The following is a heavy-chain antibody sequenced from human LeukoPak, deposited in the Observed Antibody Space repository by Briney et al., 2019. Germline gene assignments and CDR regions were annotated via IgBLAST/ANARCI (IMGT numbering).Heavy chain of an antibody. D-gene: IGHD6-13*01. CDR1: GFTFSDYY. V-gene: IGHV3-11*01. CDR2: ISSRGSII. CDR3: ARDLASSSWNQGYDYGLDV. J-gene: IGHJ6*02. Sequence: GGSLRLSCAASGFTFSDYYMSWIRQAPGKGLEWISYISSRGSIIYDADSVKGRFTISRDNAKNSLYLQMNSLRAEDTAVYYCARDLASSSWNQGYDYGLDVWGQGTTVTVSS.